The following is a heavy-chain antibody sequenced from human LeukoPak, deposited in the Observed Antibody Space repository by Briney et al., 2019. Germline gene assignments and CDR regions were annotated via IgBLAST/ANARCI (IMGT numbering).Heavy chain of an antibody. CDR2: ISGSGGST. V-gene: IGHV3-23*01. CDR1: GFTFSSYA. Sequence: GGFLRLSCAASGFTFSSYAMSWVRQAPGKGLEWVSVISGSGGSTYYADSVKGRFTISRDNSKNTLYLQMNSLRAEDTAVYYCAKDERGGSPFDYWGQGTLVTVSS. J-gene: IGHJ4*02. D-gene: IGHD3-16*01. CDR3: AKDERGGSPFDY.